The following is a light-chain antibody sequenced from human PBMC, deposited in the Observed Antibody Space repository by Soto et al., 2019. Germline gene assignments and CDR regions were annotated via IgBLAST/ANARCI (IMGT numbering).Light chain of an antibody. CDR3: QQLDTYPFS. CDR2: AAS. CDR1: QGVNNS. V-gene: IGKV1-9*01. J-gene: IGKJ3*01. Sequence: IQLTQSPSSLSASVGDRVTITCRASQGVNNSLTWYQQKAGKAPKLLIYAASTLQSGVPSRFSGSGSGADFTLTISSLRPDDFATYYCQQLDTYPFSFGPGTTLDIQ.